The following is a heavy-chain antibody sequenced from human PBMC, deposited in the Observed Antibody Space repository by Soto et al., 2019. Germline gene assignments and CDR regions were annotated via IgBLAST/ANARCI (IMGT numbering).Heavy chain of an antibody. CDR2: INHSGST. V-gene: IGHV4-34*01. CDR1: GFTFSSCA. CDR3: ARVSRWLLLRGPPNYYFDY. D-gene: IGHD3-22*01. J-gene: IGHJ4*02. Sequence: PGGSMRLSCAASGFTFSSCAMSWVRQAPGKGLEWIGEINHSGSTNYNPSLKSRVTISVDTSKNQFSLKLSSVTAADTAVYYCARVSRWLLLRGPPNYYFDYWGQGTLVTVSS.